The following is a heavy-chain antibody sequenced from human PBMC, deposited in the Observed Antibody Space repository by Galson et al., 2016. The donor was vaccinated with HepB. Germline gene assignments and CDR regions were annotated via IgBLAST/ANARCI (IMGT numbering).Heavy chain of an antibody. CDR3: ARRTLQPSFDY. D-gene: IGHD1-14*01. J-gene: IGHJ4*02. CDR2: IYYSGNT. V-gene: IGHV4-39*02. CDR1: GDSISIRGSY. Sequence: SETLSLTCTVSGDSISIRGSYWAWIRQPPGKGLEWIGSIYYSGNTYNNPSLKTRVSMSVDTSKNHFSLELSSVTAADTAVYYCARRTLQPSFDYWGQGTPVSVSS.